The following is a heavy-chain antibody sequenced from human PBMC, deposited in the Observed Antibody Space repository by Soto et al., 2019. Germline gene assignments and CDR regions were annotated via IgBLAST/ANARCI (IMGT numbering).Heavy chain of an antibody. J-gene: IGHJ6*02. CDR2: INPNSGGT. CDR3: ARVKYSSWSSSYYYYGMDV. Sequence: QVQLVQSGAEVKKPGASVKVSCKASGYTFTGYYMHWVRQAPGQGLEWMGWINPNSGGTNYAQKFQGWVTMTRDTSISTAYMELSRLRYDDTAVYYCARVKYSSWSSSYYYYGMDVWGQGTTVTVSS. CDR1: GYTFTGYY. D-gene: IGHD6-6*01. V-gene: IGHV1-2*04.